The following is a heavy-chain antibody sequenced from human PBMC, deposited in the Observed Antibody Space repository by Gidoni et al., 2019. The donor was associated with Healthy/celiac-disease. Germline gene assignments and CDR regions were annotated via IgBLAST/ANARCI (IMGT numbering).Heavy chain of an antibody. CDR2: ISYDGSNK. Sequence: QVQLVESGGGVVQPGRSLRLSCAASGFPFSSYAMHWVRQAPGKGLEWVAVISYDGSNKYYADSVKGRFTISRDNSKNTLYLQMNSLRAEDTAVYYCARDVPSIAADPSCMDYWGQGTLVTVSS. D-gene: IGHD6-6*01. J-gene: IGHJ4*02. CDR3: ARDVPSIAADPSCMDY. V-gene: IGHV3-30-3*01. CDR1: GFPFSSYA.